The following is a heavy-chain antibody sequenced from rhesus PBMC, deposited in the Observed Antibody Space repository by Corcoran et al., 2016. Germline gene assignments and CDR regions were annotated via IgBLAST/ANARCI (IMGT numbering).Heavy chain of an antibody. Sequence: QVQLQESGPGLVKPSETLSLTCTVSGASIRSNWWSWLRQPPGKGLEWIGEIKGNSGSTNYNPSLKSRVTISKDASKNQFSLKLSSVTAADTAVYYCARDLSTYYYFDYWGQGVLVTVSS. D-gene: IGHD2-15*01. CDR2: IKGNSGST. CDR1: GASIRSNW. V-gene: IGHV4-80*01. J-gene: IGHJ4*01. CDR3: ARDLSTYYYFDY.